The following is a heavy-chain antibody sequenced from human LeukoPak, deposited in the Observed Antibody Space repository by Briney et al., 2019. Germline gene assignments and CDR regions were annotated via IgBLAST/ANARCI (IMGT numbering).Heavy chain of an antibody. V-gene: IGHV3-11*01. CDR3: ARRRSYCSSTNFKCPYFDY. J-gene: IGHJ4*02. CDR2: IIPDGTTI. CDR1: EFTFSDYY. D-gene: IGHD2-2*01. Sequence: GGSLRLSCAASEFTFSDYYMSWIRQAPGKGREWVSYIIPDGTTIYYADPVKGRFTISRVNAKNSLYLQMNSLRAEDTAVYYCARRRSYCSSTNFKCPYFDYWGQGTLVTVSS.